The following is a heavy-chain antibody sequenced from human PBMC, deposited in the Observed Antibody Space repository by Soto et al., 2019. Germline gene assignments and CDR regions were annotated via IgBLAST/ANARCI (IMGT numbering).Heavy chain of an antibody. V-gene: IGHV6-1*01. CDR1: GDSVSSDSAA. CDR2: TYYRSKWYN. CDR3: ARDNFGYYCDA. J-gene: IGHJ4*02. Sequence: QVQLQQSGPGLVKPSQTLSLTCAISGDSVSSDSAAWHWIRQSPSRGVEWLGRTYYRSKWYNEYSVSVKSRISNNPAASYNRFSRHLNAVTPEHTAVEFCARDNFGYYCDAWGQGAMVTVSS. D-gene: IGHD3-10*01.